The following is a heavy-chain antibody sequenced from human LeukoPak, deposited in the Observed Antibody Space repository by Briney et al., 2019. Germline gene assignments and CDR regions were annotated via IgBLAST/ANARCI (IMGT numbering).Heavy chain of an antibody. CDR3: ATVAGYSSGWSFDY. Sequence: ASVKVSCKVSGYTLTELSMHWVRQAPGKGLEWMGGFDPEDGETIYAQKFQGRVTMTEDTSTDTAYMELSSLRSEDTAVYYCATVAGYSSGWSFDYWGQGTLVTVSS. J-gene: IGHJ4*02. D-gene: IGHD6-19*01. CDR1: GYTLTELS. V-gene: IGHV1-24*01. CDR2: FDPEDGET.